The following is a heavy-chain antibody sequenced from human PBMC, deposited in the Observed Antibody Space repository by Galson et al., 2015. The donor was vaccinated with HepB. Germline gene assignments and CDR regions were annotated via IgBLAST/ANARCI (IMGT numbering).Heavy chain of an antibody. V-gene: IGHV3-7*03. Sequence: SLRLSCAASGFTFSNYWMSWLRRAPGRGLEWLANINQDGSEKYYVDSVKGRFTISRDNAKNSLFLQMNSLRAEDTAIYYCASRPGAYGYGYYVYWDQGSL. CDR2: INQDGSEK. D-gene: IGHD5-18*01. CDR1: GFTFSNYW. J-gene: IGHJ4*02. CDR3: ASRPGAYGYGYYVY.